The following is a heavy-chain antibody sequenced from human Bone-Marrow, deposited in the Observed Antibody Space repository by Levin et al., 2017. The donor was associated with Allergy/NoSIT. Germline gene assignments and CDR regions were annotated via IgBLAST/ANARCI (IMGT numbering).Heavy chain of an antibody. Sequence: SGGSLRLSCAASGFILSNYDITWVRQAPGKGLEWVSGTSGGGGSPYYADSVKGRFTTTGDKSRNTVYLQMNDLRVEDTAIYYCAKEKWLQFGAPVDYWGQGTLVTVSS. V-gene: IGHV3-23*01. D-gene: IGHD5-24*01. CDR3: AKEKWLQFGAPVDY. CDR1: GFILSNYD. J-gene: IGHJ4*02. CDR2: TSGGGGSP.